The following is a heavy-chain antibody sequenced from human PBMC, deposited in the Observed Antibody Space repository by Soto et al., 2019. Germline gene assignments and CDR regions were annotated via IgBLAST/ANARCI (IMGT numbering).Heavy chain of an antibody. CDR1: GGSFSGYY. CDR2: INHSGST. J-gene: IGHJ4*02. V-gene: IGHV4-34*01. CDR3: ARARLHY. Sequence: PSETLSVTCAVYGGSFSGYYWSWIRQPPGKGLEWIGEINHSGSTNYNPSLKSRVTISVDTSKNQFSLKLSSVTAADTAVYYCARARLHYWGQGTLVTVSS.